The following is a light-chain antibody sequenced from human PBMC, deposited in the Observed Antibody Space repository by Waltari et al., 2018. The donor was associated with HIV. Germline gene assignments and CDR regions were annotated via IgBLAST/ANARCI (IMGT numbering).Light chain of an antibody. CDR3: QSYDSGLGGV. J-gene: IGLJ2*01. CDR2: DNN. V-gene: IGLV1-40*01. CDR1: NSNIGADYG. Sequence: QSVLTQPPSVSGAPGQSVTISCTGGNSNIGADYGAHWYRQLPGTAPKLLIYDNNNRPAGVPDRSSGSKSGTSASLAITGLQAEDEADYYCQSYDSGLGGVFGGGTKLIVL.